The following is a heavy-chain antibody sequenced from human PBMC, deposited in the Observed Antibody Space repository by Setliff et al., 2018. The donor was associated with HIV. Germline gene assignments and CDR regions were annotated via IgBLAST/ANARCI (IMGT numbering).Heavy chain of an antibody. Sequence: GGSLRLSCAASGFTFSSYSMSWVRQAPGKGLEWVSSITGNSDYIYYGDSVKGRFTISRDNAKNSLYLQMNSLRAEDTAVYYCAKEAIYVGYVDYWGQGTLVTVSS. CDR1: GFTFSSYS. CDR2: ITGNSDYI. D-gene: IGHD3-16*01. CDR3: AKEAIYVGYVDY. J-gene: IGHJ4*02. V-gene: IGHV3-21*04.